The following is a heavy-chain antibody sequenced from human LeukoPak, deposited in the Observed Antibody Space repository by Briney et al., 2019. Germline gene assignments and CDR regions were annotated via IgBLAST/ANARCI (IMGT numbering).Heavy chain of an antibody. V-gene: IGHV3-23*01. Sequence: GGSLRLSCAASGAAFTKYGMKWVRKAAGAGLEYISGISRSGDITHYADSVKGRFTISRDNVQNTLYLQMNSLRADDTALYYCATEGFYYWGPGTQVTVSS. CDR2: ISRSGDIT. CDR1: GAAFTKYG. J-gene: IGHJ4*02. CDR3: ATEGFYY.